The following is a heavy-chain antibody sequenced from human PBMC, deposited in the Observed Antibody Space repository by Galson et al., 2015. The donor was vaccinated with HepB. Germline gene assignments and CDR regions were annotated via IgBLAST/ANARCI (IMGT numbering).Heavy chain of an antibody. CDR3: ARVSFWSGWWGYNWFDP. CDR1: GGTFSSYA. V-gene: IGHV1-69*06. Sequence: SVKVSCKASGGTFSSYAISWVRQAPGQGLEWMGGIIPIFGTANYAQKFQGRVTITADKSTSTAYMELSSLRSEDTAVYYCARVSFWSGWWGYNWFDPWGQGTLVTVSS. J-gene: IGHJ5*02. D-gene: IGHD3-3*01. CDR2: IIPIFGTA.